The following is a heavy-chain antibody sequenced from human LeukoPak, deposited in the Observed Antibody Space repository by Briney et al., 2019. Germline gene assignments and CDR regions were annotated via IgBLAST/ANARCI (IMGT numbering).Heavy chain of an antibody. CDR1: GFTFGLYS. CDR3: AKVAKYYYGSETYYFFEH. J-gene: IGHJ4*02. Sequence: GGSLRLSCAASGFTFGLYSMTWVRQAPGKGLEWVSLIDSNSNFMNYADSVKGRFTISRGNAKNSLYLQMNSLRVEDTAVYYCAKVAKYYYGSETYYFFEHWGRGTPVTASS. V-gene: IGHV3-21*01. D-gene: IGHD3-10*01. CDR2: IDSNSNFM.